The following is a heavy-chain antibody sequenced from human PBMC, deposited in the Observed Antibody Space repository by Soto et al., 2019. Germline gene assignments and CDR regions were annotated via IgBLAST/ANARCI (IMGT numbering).Heavy chain of an antibody. CDR2: IYPGDSDT. D-gene: IGHD2-2*01. V-gene: IGHV5-51*01. CDR3: ARLLGDIVVVPAAMPDYYYYYMDV. Sequence: GESLKISCKGSGYSFTSYWIGWVRQMPGKGLEWMGIIYPGDSDTRYSRSFQGQVTISADKSISNAYLQWGSLKASDTAMYYCARLLGDIVVVPAAMPDYYYYYMDVWGKGTTVTVSS. J-gene: IGHJ6*03. CDR1: GYSFTSYW.